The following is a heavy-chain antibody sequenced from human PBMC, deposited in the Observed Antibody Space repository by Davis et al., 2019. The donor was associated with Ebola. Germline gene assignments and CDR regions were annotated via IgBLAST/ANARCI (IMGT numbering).Heavy chain of an antibody. V-gene: IGHV1-24*01. CDR1: GYSLSEHI. D-gene: IGHD1-26*01. J-gene: IGHJ4*02. Sequence: ATVKVSCKVSGYSLSEHIIHWVRQAPGEGLEWMGGSGPGYGEIIYAQKFQGRVTMTEDTSTDTAYMELTSLRSEDTAVYYCATAAGERLDHFDSWGQGSLVTVSS. CDR2: SGPGYGEI. CDR3: ATAAGERLDHFDS.